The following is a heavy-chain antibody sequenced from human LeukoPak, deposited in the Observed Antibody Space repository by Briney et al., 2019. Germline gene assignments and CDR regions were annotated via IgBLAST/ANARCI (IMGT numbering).Heavy chain of an antibody. CDR2: INPNSGGT. CDR3: ARDGGWGELYFDY. J-gene: IGHJ4*02. V-gene: IGHV1-2*02. D-gene: IGHD7-27*01. Sequence: ASVKVSCKASGYTFTGYYMHWVRQAPGQGPEWMGWINPNSGGTNYAQKFQGRVTMTRDTSISTAYMELSRLRSDDTAVYYCARDGGWGELYFDYWGQGTLVTVSS. CDR1: GYTFTGYY.